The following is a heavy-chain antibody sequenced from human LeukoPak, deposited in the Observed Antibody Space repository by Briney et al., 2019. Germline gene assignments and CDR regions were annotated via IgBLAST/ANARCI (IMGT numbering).Heavy chain of an antibody. D-gene: IGHD3-3*01. CDR3: ARSGDFWSGYYYYYYMDV. CDR1: GGTFSSYA. CDR2: IIPIFGTA. V-gene: IGHV1-69*13. Sequence: GASVKVSCKASGGTFSSYAISWVRQAPGQGLEWMGGIIPIFGTANYAQKFQGRVTITADESTSTAYMELSSLRSEDTAVYYCARSGDFWSGYYYYYYMDVWGKGTTVTVSS. J-gene: IGHJ6*03.